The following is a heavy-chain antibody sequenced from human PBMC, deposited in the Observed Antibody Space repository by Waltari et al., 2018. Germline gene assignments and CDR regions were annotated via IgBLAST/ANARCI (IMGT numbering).Heavy chain of an antibody. V-gene: IGHV1-3*01. J-gene: IGHJ5*02. CDR1: GYTFTSYA. D-gene: IGHD6-6*01. CDR3: ARDQRIAAIARGWFDP. CDR2: INAGNGNT. Sequence: QVQLVQSGAEVKKPGASVKVSCKASGYTFTSYAMHWVRQAPGQRLEWMGWINAGNGNTKYSQKFQGRVTITRDTSASTAYMELSSLRSEDTAVYYCARDQRIAAIARGWFDPWGQGTLVTVSS.